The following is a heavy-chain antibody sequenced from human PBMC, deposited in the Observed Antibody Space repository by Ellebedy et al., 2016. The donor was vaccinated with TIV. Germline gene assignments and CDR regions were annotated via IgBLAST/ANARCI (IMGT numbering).Heavy chain of an antibody. Sequence: SETLSLXXTVSGGSISSYYWSWIRQPPGKGLEWIGYIYYSGSTNYNPSLKSRVTISVDTSKNQFSLKLSSVTAADTAVYYCARGQGIAAAGEAFDIWGQGTMVTVSS. CDR3: ARGQGIAAAGEAFDI. J-gene: IGHJ3*02. V-gene: IGHV4-59*01. D-gene: IGHD6-13*01. CDR2: IYYSGST. CDR1: GGSISSYY.